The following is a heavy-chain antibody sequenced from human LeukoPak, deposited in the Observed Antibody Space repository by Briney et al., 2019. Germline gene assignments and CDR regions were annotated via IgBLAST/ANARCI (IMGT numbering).Heavy chain of an antibody. D-gene: IGHD2-2*02. CDR3: ARGVVVVPAAIYYYYMDV. CDR2: VSSSSSYI. CDR1: GFTFSSYS. V-gene: IGHV3-21*01. J-gene: IGHJ6*03. Sequence: GGSLRLSCAASGFTFSSYSMNWVRQAPGKGLEWVSSVSSSSSYIYYADSVKGRFTISRDNAKNSLYLQMNSLRAEDTAVYYCARGVVVVPAAIYYYYMDVWGKGTTVTVSS.